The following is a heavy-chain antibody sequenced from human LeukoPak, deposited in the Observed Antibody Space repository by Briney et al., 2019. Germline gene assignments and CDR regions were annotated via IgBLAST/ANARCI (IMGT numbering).Heavy chain of an antibody. CDR3: ARETGSAWAGDV. CDR1: GYTFTGYY. J-gene: IGHJ6*04. Sequence: ASVKVSCKASGYTFTGYYMHWVRQAPGQGLEWMGWINPNSGGTNYAQKFQGRVTMTRDTSISTAYMELSSLRSEDTAVYYCARETGSAWAGDVWGKGTTVTISS. D-gene: IGHD6-19*01. CDR2: INPNSGGT. V-gene: IGHV1-2*02.